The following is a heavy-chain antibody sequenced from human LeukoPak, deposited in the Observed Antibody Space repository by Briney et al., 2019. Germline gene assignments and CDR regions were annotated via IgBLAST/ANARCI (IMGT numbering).Heavy chain of an antibody. CDR3: VRIIEGTVDAFDS. Sequence: PGGSLRLSCAASGFTFDDYGMSWVRQAPGKGLEWVSGINWNGGSTGYADSVKGRFTISRDNAKNSLYLQMNSLRAEDTALYYCVRIIEGTVDAFDSRGRGRVVTYSS. D-gene: IGHD3-10*01. CDR2: INWNGGST. V-gene: IGHV3-20*04. CDR1: GFTFDDYG. J-gene: IGHJ3*02.